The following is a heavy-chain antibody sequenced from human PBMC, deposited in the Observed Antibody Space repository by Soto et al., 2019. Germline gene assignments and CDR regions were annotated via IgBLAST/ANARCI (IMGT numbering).Heavy chain of an antibody. CDR2: IDNDGSSR. V-gene: IGHV3-74*01. D-gene: IGHD6-19*01. Sequence: EVQLVESGGGLVQPGGSLRLSCAASGFTFSSNWMHWVRQGPGKGLVWVSRIDNDGSSRDYADSVKGRFTISRDNAKNTLYQEMSSLRAEDTAVYYCATGSGWYSPDYWGQVTLVTVSS. J-gene: IGHJ4*02. CDR3: ATGSGWYSPDY. CDR1: GFTFSSNW.